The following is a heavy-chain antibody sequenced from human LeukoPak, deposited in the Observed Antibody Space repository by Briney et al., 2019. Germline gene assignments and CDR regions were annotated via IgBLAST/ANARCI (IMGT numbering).Heavy chain of an antibody. CDR3: ARDGGCSGGSCYLIYWYFDL. V-gene: IGHV4-39*02. Sequence: SETLSLTSTVYGGSISSSSYYWGWIRQPPGKGLEWIGSIYYSGSTYYNSSLKSRVTISVDTSKNQFSLKLSSVTAADTAVYYCARDGGCSGGSCYLIYWYFDLWGRGTLVTVSS. J-gene: IGHJ2*01. CDR1: GGSISSSSYY. CDR2: IYYSGST. D-gene: IGHD2-15*01.